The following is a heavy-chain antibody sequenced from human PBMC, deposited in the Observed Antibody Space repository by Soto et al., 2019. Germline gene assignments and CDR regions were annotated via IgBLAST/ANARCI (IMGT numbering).Heavy chain of an antibody. CDR3: ARDGGTYFDY. D-gene: IGHD3-16*01. J-gene: IGHJ4*02. V-gene: IGHV3-74*01. Sequence: GGSLRLSCAASGFTFSTYWMHWVRQAPGKGLVWVSRLDNDGTNTRYADSVKGRFTVSRDNGKNTVYLQMDSLRAEDTAVYYCARDGGTYFDYWGQGXLVTVYS. CDR1: GFTFSTYW. CDR2: LDNDGTNT.